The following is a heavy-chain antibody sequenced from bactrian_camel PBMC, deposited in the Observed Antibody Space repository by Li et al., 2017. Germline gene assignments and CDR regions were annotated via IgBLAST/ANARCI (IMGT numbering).Heavy chain of an antibody. CDR2: IDIRGRQ. CDR1: GGTYSHYRAYC. J-gene: IGHJ4*01. V-gene: IGHV3S53*01. CDR3: RFRAGTGCSRDY. D-gene: IGHD7*01. Sequence: QVQLVESGGGSVQAGGSLRLSCVASGGTYSHYRAYCMAWFRQAPGNERAGVAAIDIRGRQTYTDSVKGRFTISQDNTKNTLYLQMNSLKSEDTAVYYCRFRAGTGCSRDYSGQGTQVTVS.